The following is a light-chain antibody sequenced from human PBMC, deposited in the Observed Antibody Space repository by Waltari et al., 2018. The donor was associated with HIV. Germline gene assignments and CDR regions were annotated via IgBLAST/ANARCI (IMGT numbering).Light chain of an antibody. CDR2: KDT. V-gene: IGLV3-25*03. CDR3: QSGDSSGTSVI. J-gene: IGLJ2*01. Sequence: SYELTQPPSVSVSPGQTARITCSGDTLPKQYGYWYQQKPGQAPVLVIYKDTERPSGIPERFLGSSSGTTATLTIRGVQAEDEAYYYCQSGDSSGTSVIFGGGTKLAVL. CDR1: TLPKQY.